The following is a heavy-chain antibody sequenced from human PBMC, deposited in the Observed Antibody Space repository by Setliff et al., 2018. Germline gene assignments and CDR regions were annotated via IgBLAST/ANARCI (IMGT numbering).Heavy chain of an antibody. CDR3: AKNLRGVGFYMGV. Sequence: GGSLRLSCAASGFTFSDFGMTLVRQAPGKRLEWVSSISTTGTNTFSADSVKGRFTISRDNSKNTLYLQMDSLRAEDTATYYCAKNLRGVGFYMGVWGKGTTVTVSS. J-gene: IGHJ6*03. CDR2: ISTTGTNT. D-gene: IGHD3-10*01. CDR1: GFTFSDFG. V-gene: IGHV3-23*01.